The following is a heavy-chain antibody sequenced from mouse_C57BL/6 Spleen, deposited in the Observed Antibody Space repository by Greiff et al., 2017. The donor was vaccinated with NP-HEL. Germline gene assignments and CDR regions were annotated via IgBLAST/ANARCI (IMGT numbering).Heavy chain of an antibody. J-gene: IGHJ4*01. D-gene: IGHD1-1*01. V-gene: IGHV1-64*01. CDR3: ARRYGSSYVDYAMDY. CDR1: GYTFTSYW. Sequence: QVQLQQPGAELVKPGASVKLSCKASGYTFTSYWMHWVEQRPGQGLEWIGMIHPNSGSTNYNEKFKSKATLTVDKSSSTAYMQLSSLTSEDSAVYYCARRYGSSYVDYAMDYWGQGTSVTVSS. CDR2: IHPNSGST.